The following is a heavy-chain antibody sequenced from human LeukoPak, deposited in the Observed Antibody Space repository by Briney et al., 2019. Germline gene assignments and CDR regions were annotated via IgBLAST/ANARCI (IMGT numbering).Heavy chain of an antibody. D-gene: IGHD6-13*01. Sequence: SETLSLTCAVSGGSVSSNNWLNWVRQPPGKGLEWIGEIYRSGTTNYNPSLKSRVTIAVDKSKNQFSLKLNSVTAADTAVYYCARDIGSSTPSGVWGKGTTVTVSS. J-gene: IGHJ6*04. CDR3: ARDIGSSTPSGV. CDR1: GGSVSSNNW. CDR2: IYRSGTT. V-gene: IGHV4-4*02.